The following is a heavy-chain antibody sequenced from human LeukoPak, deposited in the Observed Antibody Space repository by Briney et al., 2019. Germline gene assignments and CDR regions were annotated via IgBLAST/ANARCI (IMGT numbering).Heavy chain of an antibody. CDR1: GGTFSSYA. CDR3: AKDAEGPTVRVRYYYYMDV. V-gene: IGHV1-69*05. J-gene: IGHJ6*03. D-gene: IGHD4-11*01. CDR2: IIPIFGTA. Sequence: SVKVSCKASGGTFSSYAISWVRQAPGQGLEWMGGIIPIFGTANYAQKFQGRVTITTDESTSTAYMELSSLRSEDTAVYYCAKDAEGPTVRVRYYYYMDVWGKGTTVTVSS.